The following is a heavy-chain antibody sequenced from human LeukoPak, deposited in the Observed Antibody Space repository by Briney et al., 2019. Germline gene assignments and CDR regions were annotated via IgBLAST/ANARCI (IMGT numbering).Heavy chain of an antibody. D-gene: IGHD6-19*01. CDR1: GFTFSGSA. CDR3: TRHSSGSSSDY. CDR2: IRSKANSYGT. V-gene: IGHV3-73*01. J-gene: IGHJ4*02. Sequence: PGGSLRLSCAASGFTFSGSAMHWVRQAAGKGREWVGRIRSKANSYGTAYAASVKARFSISRDDSKNTAYLQMNRLKTEGTAVYYCTRHSSGSSSDYWGQGTLVTVSS.